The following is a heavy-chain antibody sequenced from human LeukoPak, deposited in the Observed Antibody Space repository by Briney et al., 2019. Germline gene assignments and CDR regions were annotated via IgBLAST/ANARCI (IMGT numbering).Heavy chain of an antibody. CDR2: INPYTGDT. Sequence: ASVKVSCKASGYTFTSYYIHWVRQAPGQGLEWMGWINPYTGDTNYAQKFQGRVTVTSDTSMSTAYMELSSLRSDDTAVYYCARDKGAVGSDYWGQGTLVTVSS. J-gene: IGHJ4*02. CDR1: GYTFTSYY. V-gene: IGHV1-2*02. CDR3: ARDKGAVGSDY. D-gene: IGHD1-26*01.